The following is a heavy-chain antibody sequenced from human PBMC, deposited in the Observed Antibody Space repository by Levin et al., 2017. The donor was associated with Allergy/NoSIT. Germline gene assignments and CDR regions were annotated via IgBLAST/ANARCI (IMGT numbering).Heavy chain of an antibody. V-gene: IGHV4-34*01. CDR3: SGSLQGAFDI. CDR2: INHSGST. CDR1: GGSFSGYY. Sequence: GSLRLSCAVYGGSFSGYYWSWIRQPPGKGLEWIGEINHSGSTNYNPSLKSRVTISVDTSKNQFSLKLSSVTAADTAVYYCSGSLQGAFDIWGQGTMVTVSS. D-gene: IGHD3-22*01. J-gene: IGHJ3*02.